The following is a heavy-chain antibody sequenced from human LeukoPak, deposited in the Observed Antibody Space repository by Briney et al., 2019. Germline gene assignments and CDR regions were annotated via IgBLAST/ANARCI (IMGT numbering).Heavy chain of an antibody. Sequence: GGSLRLSCAASGFTFSSSAMTWVRQAPGKGLEWVSYISSSGSTIYYADSVKGRFTISRDNAKNSLYLQMNSLRAEDTAVYYCARRTRGYSYGDWGQGTLVTVSS. CDR3: ARRTRGYSYGD. CDR2: ISSSGSTI. CDR1: GFTFSSSA. V-gene: IGHV3-48*03. D-gene: IGHD5-18*01. J-gene: IGHJ4*02.